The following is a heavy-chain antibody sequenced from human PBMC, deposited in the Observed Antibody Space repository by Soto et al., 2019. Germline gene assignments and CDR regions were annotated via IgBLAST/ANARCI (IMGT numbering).Heavy chain of an antibody. CDR2: ISGSGGST. CDR3: GRGGGGGLFEH. J-gene: IGHJ4*02. Sequence: PGGSLRLSCAASGFTFSSYAMSWFRQAPGKGLEWVSAISGSGGSTYYADSVKGRFTISRDNTKSSLFLQMNSLGVEDTAVYYCGRGGGGGLFEHWGQGVLVTVSS. V-gene: IGHV3-23*01. D-gene: IGHD2-21*01. CDR1: GFTFSSYA.